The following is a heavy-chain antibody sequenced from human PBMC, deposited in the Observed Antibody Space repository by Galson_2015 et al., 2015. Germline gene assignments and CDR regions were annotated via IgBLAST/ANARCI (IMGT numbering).Heavy chain of an antibody. CDR3: AKDFGRGWFDP. V-gene: IGHV3-23*01. Sequence: SLRLSCAASGFTFSSYAMSWVRQAPGKGLEWVSTISGSGGSTYYADSVKGRFTISRDNSKNTLFLQPNSLRAEDTAVYYCAKDFGRGWFDPWGQGTLVTASS. CDR1: GFTFSSYA. J-gene: IGHJ5*02. CDR2: ISGSGGST. D-gene: IGHD3-10*01.